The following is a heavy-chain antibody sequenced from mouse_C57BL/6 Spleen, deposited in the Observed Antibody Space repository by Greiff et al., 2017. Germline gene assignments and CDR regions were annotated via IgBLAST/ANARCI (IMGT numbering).Heavy chain of an antibody. CDR3: ARVDGYY. CDR2: IYPGDGDT. D-gene: IGHD2-3*01. CDR1: GYAFSGYW. V-gene: IGHV1-80*01. J-gene: IGHJ2*01. Sequence: VQLQQSGAELVKPGASVKLSCKASGYAFSGYWMNWVKQRPGKGLEWIGQIYPGDGDTNYNGKFKGQTKLTADKSYSTAYMQLSSLTSEDSAVYCCARVDGYYWGQGTTLTVAS.